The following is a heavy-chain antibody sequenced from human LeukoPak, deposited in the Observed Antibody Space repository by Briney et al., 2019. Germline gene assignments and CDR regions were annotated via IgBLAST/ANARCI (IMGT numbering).Heavy chain of an antibody. Sequence: GGSLRPSCSASGFPFGIYPMTLVRQAPGKGLELVSSINSRSNYIYYADSVKGRFTISRDNAKESLYLQMNSLRAEDTALYFCARDKVSVIPALDYWGQGTLVIVSS. CDR1: GFPFGIYP. CDR2: INSRSNYI. D-gene: IGHD2/OR15-2a*01. V-gene: IGHV3-21*01. J-gene: IGHJ4*02. CDR3: ARDKVSVIPALDY.